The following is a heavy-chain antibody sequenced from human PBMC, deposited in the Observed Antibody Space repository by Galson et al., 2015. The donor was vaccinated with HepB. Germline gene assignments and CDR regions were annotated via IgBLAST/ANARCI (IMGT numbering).Heavy chain of an antibody. CDR2: ISSSSSYI. CDR3: AREGNYYDSSGYYYYGRGPFDY. Sequence: SLRLSCAASGFTFSSYSMNWVRQAPGKGLEWVSSISSSSSYIYYADSVKGRFTISRDNAKNSLYLQMNSLRAEDTAVYYCAREGNYYDSSGYYYYGRGPFDYWGQGTLVTVSS. J-gene: IGHJ4*02. V-gene: IGHV3-21*01. D-gene: IGHD3-22*01. CDR1: GFTFSSYS.